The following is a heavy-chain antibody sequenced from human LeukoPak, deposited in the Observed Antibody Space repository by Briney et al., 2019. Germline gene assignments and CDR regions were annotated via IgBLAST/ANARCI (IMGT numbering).Heavy chain of an antibody. Sequence: ASVKVSCKASGFTFTSSAMQWVRQARGQRLEWIGWIVVGSGNTNYAQKFQERVTITRDMSTSTAYMELSSLRSEDTAVYYCARVPFWSGSPFDYWGQGTLVTVSS. J-gene: IGHJ4*02. CDR3: ARVPFWSGSPFDY. CDR2: IVVGSGNT. D-gene: IGHD3-3*01. V-gene: IGHV1-58*02. CDR1: GFTFTSSA.